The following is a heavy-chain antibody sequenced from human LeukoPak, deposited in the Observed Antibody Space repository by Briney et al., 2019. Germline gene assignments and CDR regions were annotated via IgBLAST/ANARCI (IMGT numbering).Heavy chain of an antibody. V-gene: IGHV3-23*01. CDR1: GFTFSSYA. J-gene: IGHJ3*02. CDR3: AKVYFAVTHGDDAFDI. D-gene: IGHD3-9*01. CDR2: ISGSGGST. Sequence: GGSLRLSCAASGFTFSSYAISWVRQAPGKGLEWVSAISGSGGSTYYADSVKGRFTISRDNSKNTLYLQMNSLRAEDTAVYYCAKVYFAVTHGDDAFDIWGQGTMVTVSS.